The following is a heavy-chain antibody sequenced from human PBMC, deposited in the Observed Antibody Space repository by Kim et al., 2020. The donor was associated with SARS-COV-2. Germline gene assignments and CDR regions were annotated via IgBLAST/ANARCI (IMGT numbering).Heavy chain of an antibody. CDR1: GFTFSNFA. V-gene: IGHV3-23*01. CDR3: VREHLPPLSYNGVYYFDN. CDR2: ISGSGGSR. J-gene: IGHJ4*02. D-gene: IGHD1-1*01. Sequence: GGSLRLSCAASGFTFSNFAMNWVRQAPGKGLEWVSVISGSGGSRYYADSVTGRFTISRDNSKNTLYLQMNRLRAEDTAVYYCVREHLPPLSYNGVYYFDNWGQGKLVTVSS.